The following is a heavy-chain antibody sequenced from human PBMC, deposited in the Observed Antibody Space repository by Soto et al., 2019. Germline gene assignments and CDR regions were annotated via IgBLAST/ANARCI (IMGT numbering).Heavy chain of an antibody. Sequence: PSETLSNTCAVSGFFPSCGNYWGLLRKPPGQGLEWIGGIFHGRNPSYNPSLKSRVTIPVDMSKNQFSLKLNSLTPADTSVYYCARARRYDAFDFWGQLTVV. V-gene: IGHV4-38-2*01. CDR2: IFHGRNP. CDR3: ARARRYDAFDF. J-gene: IGHJ3*01. CDR1: GFFPSCGNY.